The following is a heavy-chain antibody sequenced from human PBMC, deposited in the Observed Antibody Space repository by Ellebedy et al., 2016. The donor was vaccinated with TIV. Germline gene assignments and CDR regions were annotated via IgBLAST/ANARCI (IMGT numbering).Heavy chain of an antibody. CDR2: ISGNGISA. V-gene: IGHV3-23*01. CDR1: GFTFSNYA. J-gene: IGHJ6*02. Sequence: PGGSLRLSCVASGFTFSNYAMSWVRQIPGKGLEWVSSISGNGISAYYAGSVEGRFTFSRDNSQNSLYLQMNSLRAEDTAVYYCAKGARDYSGGYYYYAMDVWGQGTTVTVSS. D-gene: IGHD2-15*01. CDR3: AKGARDYSGGYYYYAMDV.